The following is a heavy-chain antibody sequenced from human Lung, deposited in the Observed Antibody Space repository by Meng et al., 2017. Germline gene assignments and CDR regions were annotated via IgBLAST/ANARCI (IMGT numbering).Heavy chain of an antibody. D-gene: IGHD1-1*01. J-gene: IGHJ1*01. CDR2: INRDGTKP. Sequence: EVPRVETGGGLIQPGGSLRLSCAAPGFTVSSNYMSWVRQAPGKGLVWVSRINRDGTKPTYADSVKGRFTISRDNAKNTLYLQMNNLRAEDTAFYYCTNDRLNHWGQGALVTVSS. CDR1: GFTVSSNY. V-gene: IGHV3-74*02. CDR3: TNDRLNH.